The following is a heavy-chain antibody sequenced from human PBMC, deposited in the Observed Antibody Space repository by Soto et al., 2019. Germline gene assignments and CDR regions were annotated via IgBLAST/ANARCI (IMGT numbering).Heavy chain of an antibody. CDR3: ARGSFSAAHYDY. D-gene: IGHD2-2*01. CDR1: GGSFSGYY. J-gene: IGHJ4*02. Sequence: QVQLQQRGAGLLKPSETLSLPCAVYGGSFSGYYWTWIRQPPGKGLEWIGDINHSGSNTYNPSLKSRVTISVDTSKNQFSLNLTSVTAADTAGYYCARGSFSAAHYDYWGQGTLVTVAS. V-gene: IGHV4-34*01. CDR2: INHSGSN.